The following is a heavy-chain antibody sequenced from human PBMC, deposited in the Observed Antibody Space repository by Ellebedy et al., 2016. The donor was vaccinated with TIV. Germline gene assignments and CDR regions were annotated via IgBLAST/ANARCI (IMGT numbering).Heavy chain of an antibody. V-gene: IGHV3-23*01. CDR3: AKVQVGSSGGSHYYGMDV. D-gene: IGHD6-19*01. CDR2: ISGSGGST. CDR1: GFTFSSYA. J-gene: IGHJ6*02. Sequence: PGGSLRLSCAASGFTFSSYAMSWVRQAPGKGLEWVSAISGSGGSTYYADSVKSRFTISRDNSKNTLYLQMNSLRAEDTAVYYCAKVQVGSSGGSHYYGMDVWGQGTTVTVSS.